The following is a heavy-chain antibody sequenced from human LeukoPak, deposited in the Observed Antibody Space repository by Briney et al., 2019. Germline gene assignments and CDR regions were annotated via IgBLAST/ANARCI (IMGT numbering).Heavy chain of an antibody. D-gene: IGHD4-23*01. J-gene: IGHJ4*02. Sequence: GGSLRLSCAASGFTFSNNAMNWVRQAPGKGLEWVSYISASSSSIYYADSVKGRFTVSRDNAKNSLYLQMNSLRAEDTAVYYCATYGGDNSFDSWGQGTLVTVSS. V-gene: IGHV3-48*01. CDR2: ISASSSSI. CDR3: ATYGGDNSFDS. CDR1: GFTFSNNA.